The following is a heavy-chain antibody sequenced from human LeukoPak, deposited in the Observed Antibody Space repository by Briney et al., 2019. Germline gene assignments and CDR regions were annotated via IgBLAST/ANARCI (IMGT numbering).Heavy chain of an antibody. CDR2: IYYSGST. CDR1: GGSISSSSYY. V-gene: IGHV4-39*07. CDR3: ARLTDDSSGYLDY. Sequence: PSETLSLTCTVSGGSISSSSYYWGWIRQPPGRGLEWIGSIYYSGSTYYNPSLKSRVTISVDTSKNQFSLKLSSVTAADTAVYYCARLTDDSSGYLDYWGQGTLVTVSS. J-gene: IGHJ4*02. D-gene: IGHD3-22*01.